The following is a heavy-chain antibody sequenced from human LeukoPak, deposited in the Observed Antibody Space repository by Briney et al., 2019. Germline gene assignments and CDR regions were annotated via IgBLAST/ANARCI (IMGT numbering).Heavy chain of an antibody. D-gene: IGHD2-2*01. V-gene: IGHV1-18*01. CDR3: ARDALRYCSTTSRYLRYFDY. CDR2: ISAYYGNT. J-gene: IGHJ4*02. CDR1: GYTFTSYG. Sequence: ASVKVSCKASGYTFTSYGMSWVRQAPGQGLEWMGWISAYYGNTNYAQKLQGRVTMTTDTSTTTAYMELRSLRSDDTAVYFCARDALRYCSTTSRYLRYFDYWGQGTLVTVSS.